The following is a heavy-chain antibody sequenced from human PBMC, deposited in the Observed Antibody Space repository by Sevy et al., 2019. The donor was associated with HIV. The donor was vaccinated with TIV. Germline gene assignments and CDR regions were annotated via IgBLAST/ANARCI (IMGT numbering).Heavy chain of an antibody. CDR1: GGPLSRYY. V-gene: IGHV4-59*01. CDR2: VYYNGAT. Sequence: SETLSLTCTVSGGPLSRYYWSWIRQSPGKGLEWIGYVYYNGATNYNPSLKSRLSLALDTSKNQFSLSLGSVTAADTAVYYCARELGAVWTGRYHQYPYSMDVWGHGTTVTVSS. D-gene: IGHD3-16*01. CDR3: ARELGAVWTGRYHQYPYSMDV. J-gene: IGHJ6*02.